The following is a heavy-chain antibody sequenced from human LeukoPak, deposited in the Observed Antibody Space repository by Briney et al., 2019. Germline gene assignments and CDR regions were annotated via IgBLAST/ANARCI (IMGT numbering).Heavy chain of an antibody. V-gene: IGHV1-18*01. CDR3: ARGSSGTEGFDP. CDR1: GYSFTKFG. Sequence: ASVNVSCKASGYSFTKFGISWVRQAPGRGLEWVGWIYNGNTKYTQSLQGRVTMTTDTSTSTAYMELRSLISDDTAVYYCARGSSGTEGFDPWGQGTLVTVSS. D-gene: IGHD6-19*01. J-gene: IGHJ5*02. CDR2: IYNGNT.